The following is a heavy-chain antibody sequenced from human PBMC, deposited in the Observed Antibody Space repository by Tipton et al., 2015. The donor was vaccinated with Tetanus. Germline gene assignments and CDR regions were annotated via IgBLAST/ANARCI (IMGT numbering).Heavy chain of an antibody. CDR1: GFTFSSYA. J-gene: IGHJ4*02. CDR3: ARELVVVPAAERPLDY. V-gene: IGHV3-30-3*01. D-gene: IGHD2-2*01. Sequence: SLRLSCAASGFTFSSYAMHWVRQAPGKGLEWVAVISYDGSNKYYADSVKGRFTISRDNSKNTLYLQMNSLRAEDTAVYYCARELVVVPAAERPLDYWGQGTLVTVSS. CDR2: ISYDGSNK.